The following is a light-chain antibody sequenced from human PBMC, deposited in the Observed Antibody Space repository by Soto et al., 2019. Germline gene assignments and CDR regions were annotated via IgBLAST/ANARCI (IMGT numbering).Light chain of an antibody. Sequence: EIVLTQSPVTLSLSPGERATLSCGASQSVSGTYLAWYQQKPGLAPRLLIYDASNRATGIPDRFSGSGSGTDFTLTISRLEPEDFAVYYCHQYGSSPRTFGQGTKVDSK. CDR3: HQYGSSPRT. V-gene: IGKV3D-20*01. CDR2: DAS. CDR1: QSVSGTY. J-gene: IGKJ1*01.